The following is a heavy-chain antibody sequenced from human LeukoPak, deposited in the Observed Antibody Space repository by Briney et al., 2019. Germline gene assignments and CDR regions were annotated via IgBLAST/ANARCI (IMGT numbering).Heavy chain of an antibody. J-gene: IGHJ4*02. CDR1: GYSFPNYW. V-gene: IGHV5-51*01. CDR3: ARRKGDGYNSPFDY. Sequence: GESLKISCKGSGYSFPNYWIGWVRQMPGQGLEWMGIIYPADSDTRYSPAFQGQVTISADKSINTAYLQWASLKASDTAMYYCARRKGDGYNSPFDYWGQGTLVTVSS. D-gene: IGHD5-24*01. CDR2: IYPADSDT.